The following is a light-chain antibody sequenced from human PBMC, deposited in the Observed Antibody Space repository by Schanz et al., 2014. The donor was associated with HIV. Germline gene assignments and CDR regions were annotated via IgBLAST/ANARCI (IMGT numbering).Light chain of an antibody. V-gene: IGKV1-5*02. CDR3: QQYNKYSPYS. CDR2: AAS. J-gene: IGKJ2*01. CDR1: QSISSW. Sequence: DIQMTQSPSTLSASVGDRVSIICRSSQSISSWLAWFQQKPGKPPKSLIYAASSLQSGVPSKFSGSGSGTDFSLTISSLQPDDLATYYCQQYNKYSPYSFGQGTKLEIK.